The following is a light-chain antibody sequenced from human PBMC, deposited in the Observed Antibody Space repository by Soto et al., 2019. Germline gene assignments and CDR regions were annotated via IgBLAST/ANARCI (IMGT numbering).Light chain of an antibody. Sequence: EIVLTQSPGTLSLSPGERDTLSCRASQSVNYSYLAWYQQKPGQAPRLLIYGASSRATGIPGRFSGSGSGTDFTLTISRLEPEDFAVYYCQQYGSSPLTFGGGTKVDIK. J-gene: IGKJ4*01. CDR2: GAS. CDR3: QQYGSSPLT. CDR1: QSVNYSY. V-gene: IGKV3-20*01.